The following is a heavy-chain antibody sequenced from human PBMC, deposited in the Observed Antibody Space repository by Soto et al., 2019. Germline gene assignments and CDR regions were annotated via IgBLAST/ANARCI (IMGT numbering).Heavy chain of an antibody. Sequence: SETLSLTCAVYGGSFSGYYWSWIRQPPGKGLEWIGEINHSGSTNYNPSLKSRVTISVDTSKNHFSLKLSSVTAADTAVYYCARRGHGFDYWGRGTLVTVSS. CDR2: INHSGST. V-gene: IGHV4-34*01. D-gene: IGHD3-10*01. CDR1: GGSFSGYY. J-gene: IGHJ4*02. CDR3: ARRGHGFDY.